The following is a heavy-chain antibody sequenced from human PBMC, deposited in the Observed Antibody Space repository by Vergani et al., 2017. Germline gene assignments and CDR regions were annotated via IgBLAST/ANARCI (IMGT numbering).Heavy chain of an antibody. D-gene: IGHD3-16*01. CDR3: ARGREWGLYA. CDR2: INHSGST. J-gene: IGHJ5*02. CDR1: GGSFSGYY. Sequence: QVQLQQWGAGLLKPSETLSLTCAVYGGSFSGYYWSWIRQPPGKGLEWCGEINHSGSTNYNPSLKSLVTISVDTSKNQFSLKLSSVTAADTAVYYCARGREWGLYAWGQGTLVTVSS. V-gene: IGHV4-34*01.